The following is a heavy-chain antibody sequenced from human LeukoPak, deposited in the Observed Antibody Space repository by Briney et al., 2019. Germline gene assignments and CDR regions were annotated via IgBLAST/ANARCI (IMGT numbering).Heavy chain of an antibody. D-gene: IGHD4-11*01. CDR2: IHYSGST. Sequence: SETLSLTCTVSGGSITNYYWTWIRQPPGKGLEWIGYIHYSGSTSYNPSLKSRVTISVDTSKNQFSLKLSSVTAADTAVYYCARASVTYYYYYYMDVWSKGTTVTVSS. CDR3: ARASVTYYYYYYMDV. CDR1: GGSITNYY. J-gene: IGHJ6*03. V-gene: IGHV4-59*01.